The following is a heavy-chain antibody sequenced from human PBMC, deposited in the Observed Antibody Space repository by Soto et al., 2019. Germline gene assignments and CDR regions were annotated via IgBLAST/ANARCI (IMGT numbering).Heavy chain of an antibody. CDR2: ISGSGGST. V-gene: IGHV3-23*01. CDR3: AKGPSDTHYYDSSGYPD. Sequence: LRLSCAASGFTFSSYAMSWVRQAPGKGLEWVSAISGSGGSTYYADSVKGRFTISRDNSKNTLYLQMNSLRAENTAVYYCAKGPSDTHYYDSSGYPDWGQGTLVTVSS. D-gene: IGHD3-22*01. CDR1: GFTFSSYA. J-gene: IGHJ4*02.